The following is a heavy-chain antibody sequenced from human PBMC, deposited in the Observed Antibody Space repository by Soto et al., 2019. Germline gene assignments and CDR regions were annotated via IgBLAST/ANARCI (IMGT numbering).Heavy chain of an antibody. V-gene: IGHV3-23*01. CDR1: GFTFSSYA. CDR3: AKGSRADFYSDSDY. CDR2: ISGSGVST. Sequence: EVQLLESGGGLVQPGGSLRLSCAASGFTFSSYAMTWVRQAPGKGLEWVSGISGSGVSTYYADSVKGRFTISRDNSKNTLYLQMNSLRAEDTALYYCAKGSRADFYSDSDYWGQGTLVTVSS. D-gene: IGHD2-21*02. J-gene: IGHJ4*02.